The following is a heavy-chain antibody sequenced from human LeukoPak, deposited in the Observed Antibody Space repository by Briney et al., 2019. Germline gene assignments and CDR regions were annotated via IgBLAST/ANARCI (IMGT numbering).Heavy chain of an antibody. CDR3: ARAHDYCTNGVCFTGYYFYFDY. CDR1: GFIFNNYG. D-gene: IGHD2-8*01. J-gene: IGHJ4*02. CDR2: ISNDGGGT. V-gene: IGHV3-23*01. Sequence: GGSLRLSCAASGFIFNNYGLVWVRQAPGKGLEWVSAISNDGGGTTYADFVKGRFSVSRDNSKNTLFLQMNSLRAEDTAVYYCARAHDYCTNGVCFTGYYFYFDYWGQGTLVTVSS.